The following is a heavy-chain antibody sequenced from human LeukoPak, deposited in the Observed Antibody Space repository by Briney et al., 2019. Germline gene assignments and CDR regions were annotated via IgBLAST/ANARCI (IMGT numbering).Heavy chain of an antibody. CDR3: ARLTSAKQQLAYDY. V-gene: IGHV1-69*06. CDR2: IIPIFGTT. Sequence: EASVKVSCKASGGTFSSYAISWVRQAPGQGLEWMGGIIPIFGTTNYAQKFQGRVTITADKSTSTAYMELSSLRSDDTAVYYCARLTSAKQQLAYDYWGQGTLVTVSS. D-gene: IGHD6-13*01. J-gene: IGHJ4*02. CDR1: GGTFSSYA.